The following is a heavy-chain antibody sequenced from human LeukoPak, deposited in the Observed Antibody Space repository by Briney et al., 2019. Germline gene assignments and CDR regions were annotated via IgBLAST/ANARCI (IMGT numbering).Heavy chain of an antibody. D-gene: IGHD3-22*01. CDR3: AKGPMIVVLDGY. CDR2: ISSSSNSI. CDR1: GFTFIGYA. Sequence: GGSLRLSCAASGFTFIGYAMNGVRQAPGKGLAWVEHIYISSSSNSIFYAHSVKGRFTTYRDHAQNLLYLKMNGMRAEDTAVYYCAKGPMIVVLDGYWGQGTLVTVSS. V-gene: IGHV3-48*01. J-gene: IGHJ4*02.